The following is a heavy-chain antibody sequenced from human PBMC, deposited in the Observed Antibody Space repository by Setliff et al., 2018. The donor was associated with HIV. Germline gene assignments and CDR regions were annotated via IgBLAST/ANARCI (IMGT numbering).Heavy chain of an antibody. J-gene: IGHJ3*01. V-gene: IGHV4-59*11. Sequence: KPSETLSLTCTVSGDSITGRWLSWIRQPPGKGLEWTGNIYHNGFANYNPSLKSRLTISVDTSKNQVSLTLSSVTPADTAVYYCARHICGTTACYAVDVWDPGTMVTVSS. CDR1: GDSITGRW. D-gene: IGHD2-2*01. CDR2: IYHNGFA. CDR3: ARHICGTTACYAVDV.